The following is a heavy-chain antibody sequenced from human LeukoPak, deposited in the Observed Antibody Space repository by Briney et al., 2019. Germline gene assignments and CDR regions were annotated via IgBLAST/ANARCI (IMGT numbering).Heavy chain of an antibody. Sequence: GGSLRLSRAASGFAFSRYGMHWVRQAPGKGLEWVAVIWDDGGNQKYADSVKGRFTISRDNSKNTLYLQMNSLRAEDTAVYYCARGRGSSWYFDYWGQGTLVTVSS. CDR3: ARGRGSSWYFDY. V-gene: IGHV3-33*01. CDR1: GFAFSRYG. J-gene: IGHJ4*02. CDR2: IWDDGGNQ. D-gene: IGHD6-13*01.